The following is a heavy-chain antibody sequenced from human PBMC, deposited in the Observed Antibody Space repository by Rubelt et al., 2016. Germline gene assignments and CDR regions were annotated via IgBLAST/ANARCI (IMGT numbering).Heavy chain of an antibody. J-gene: IGHJ4*02. V-gene: IGHV3-21*01. CDR3: ARDATRGGAVDY. CDR2: ISSSSSYI. Sequence: EVQLVESGGDLVQPGGSLRLSCAASGFTFSSYSMNWVRQAPGKGLEWVSSISSSSSYIYYADSVKGRFTISRDNAKNSLYLQMNGLRAEDTAVYYCARDATRGGAVDYWGQGTLVTVSS. D-gene: IGHD2-2*01. CDR1: GFTFSSYS.